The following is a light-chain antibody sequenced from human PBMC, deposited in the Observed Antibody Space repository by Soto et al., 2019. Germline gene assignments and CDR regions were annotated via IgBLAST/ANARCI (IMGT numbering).Light chain of an antibody. CDR1: QDISNY. J-gene: IGKJ2*01. CDR3: QQYDNLPI. Sequence: DIQMTQSPSSLSASVGDRVTITCQASQDISNYLNWYQQKPGKAPKLLIYDASYLETGVPSRFSGSGSGTDFTFTISSLQPEDVGKYYCQQYDNLPIFGQGTKLEIK. V-gene: IGKV1-33*01. CDR2: DAS.